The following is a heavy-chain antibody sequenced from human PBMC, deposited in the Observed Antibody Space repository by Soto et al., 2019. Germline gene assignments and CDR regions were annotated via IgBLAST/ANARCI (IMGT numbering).Heavy chain of an antibody. J-gene: IGHJ4*02. V-gene: IGHV1-8*02. CDR2: VTPRNGDT. CDR3: ARGGSYWARRHYFDS. Sequence: QVQLVQSGAEMKKPGASVKVSCKASGYTFTGYDINWVRQAAGQGPEWVGSVTPRNGDTAFAQKFQDRVTVTSNTSMSTVYMELSNLRSDDTAVYYCARGGSYWARRHYFDSWGEGTLGTVSS. D-gene: IGHD2-8*02. CDR1: GYTFTGYD.